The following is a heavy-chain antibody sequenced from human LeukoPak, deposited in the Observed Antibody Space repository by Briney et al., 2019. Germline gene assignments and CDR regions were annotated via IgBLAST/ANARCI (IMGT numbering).Heavy chain of an antibody. D-gene: IGHD2-15*01. CDR2: INLNSGGT. V-gene: IGHV1-2*02. Sequence: ASVKVSCKTSGFTFTAFYLHWVRQAPGQGLEWMAWINLNSGGTNYAQKFRGRVTMTRDTSISTAYMDLSSLRSDDTAVYYCVTSTGYFGTWGAFDVWGQGTMVTVSS. CDR1: GFTFTAFY. CDR3: VTSTGYFGTWGAFDV. J-gene: IGHJ3*01.